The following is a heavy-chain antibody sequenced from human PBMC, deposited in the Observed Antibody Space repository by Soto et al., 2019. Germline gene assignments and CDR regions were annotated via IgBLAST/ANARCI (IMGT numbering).Heavy chain of an antibody. D-gene: IGHD5-12*01. V-gene: IGHV4-39*01. CDR3: ASAPGFNLFDS. J-gene: IGHJ4*02. Sequence: QLQLQESGPRLVKPAETLSLTCIVSGGSFSSSTYYGGWIRQPPGKGLEWIGSIFYSGSTYYNPSLKSRVTLSVDTSKNRFSLKLSSVTAADTAVYYCASAPGFNLFDSRGQGTLVTVSS. CDR2: IFYSGST. CDR1: GGSFSSSTYY.